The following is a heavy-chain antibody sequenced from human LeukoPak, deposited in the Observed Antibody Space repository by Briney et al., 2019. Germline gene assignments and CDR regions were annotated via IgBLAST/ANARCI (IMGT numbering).Heavy chain of an antibody. J-gene: IGHJ6*04. CDR1: GGSFSGYY. CDR2: INHSGST. Sequence: SETLSLTCAVYGGSFSGYYWSWIRQPPGKGLEWIGEINHSGSTNYNPSLKSRVTISVDASKNQFSLKLSSVTAADTAVYYCARHGGYSPDVWGKGTTVTVSS. V-gene: IGHV4-34*01. D-gene: IGHD2-15*01. CDR3: ARHGGYSPDV.